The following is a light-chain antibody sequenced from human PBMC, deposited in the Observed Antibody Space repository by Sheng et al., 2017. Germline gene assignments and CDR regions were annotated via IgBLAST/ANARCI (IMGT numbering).Light chain of an antibody. CDR3: QQYDNLPWT. CDR2: KAS. J-gene: IGKJ1*01. Sequence: DVQMTQSPSSLSASVGDGVTFTCRASQHIGFWLAWYQQKPGKAPKVLINKASTLETGVPSRFSGSGSGTDFTFTISSLQPEDIAIYYCQQYDNLPWTFGQGTKVEIK. V-gene: IGKV1-5*03. CDR1: QHIGFW.